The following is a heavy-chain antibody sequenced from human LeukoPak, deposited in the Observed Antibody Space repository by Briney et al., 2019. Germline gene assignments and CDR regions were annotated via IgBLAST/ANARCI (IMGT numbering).Heavy chain of an antibody. CDR2: IPYSGNT. Sequence: SETLSLTCTVSGGSISNYYWTWIRQPPGKGLEWIGFIPYSGNTTYNPSLKSRVTILLDASKDQFSLKLISVTPADVAVDYSARGVGSGYTDYWGQGALVSVPS. J-gene: IGHJ4*02. CDR1: GGSISNYY. D-gene: IGHD3-22*01. V-gene: IGHV4-59*01. CDR3: ARGVGSGYTDY.